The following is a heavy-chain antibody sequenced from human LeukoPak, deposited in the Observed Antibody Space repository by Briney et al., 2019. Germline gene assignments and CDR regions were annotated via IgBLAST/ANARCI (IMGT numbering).Heavy chain of an antibody. CDR2: IMYVGTNK. J-gene: IGHJ4*02. V-gene: IGHV3-30*02. Sequence: GGSLRLSCAASGFTFSNYAMHWVRQAPGKGLEWVAYIMYVGTNKFYADSVNGRFPISRGHSKNTLFLQVNSLGPEKPACYFCGKDVWRWHAIGEGGQGSLVTVSS. D-gene: IGHD5/OR15-5a*01. CDR1: GFTFSNYA. CDR3: GKDVWRWHAIGE.